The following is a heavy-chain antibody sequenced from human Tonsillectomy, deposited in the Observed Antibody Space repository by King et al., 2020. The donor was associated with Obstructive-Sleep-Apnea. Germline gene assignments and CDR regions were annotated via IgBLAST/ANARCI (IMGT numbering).Heavy chain of an antibody. V-gene: IGHV3-66*01. D-gene: IGHD6-19*01. CDR3: ARIWQQWKSELDC. CDR2: IYSGGST. CDR1: GFTLSSNY. J-gene: IGHJ4*02. Sequence: EVQLVESGGGLVQPGGSLRLSCAASGFTLSSNYMSWVRQAPGKGLEWVSVIYSGGSTYYADSVKGRFTISRDNSKNTLFLQMNSLRAEDTAVYYCARIWQQWKSELDCWGQGSLVTVSS.